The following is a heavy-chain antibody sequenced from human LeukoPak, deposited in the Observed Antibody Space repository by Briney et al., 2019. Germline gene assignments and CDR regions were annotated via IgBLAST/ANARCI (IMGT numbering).Heavy chain of an antibody. CDR3: ARGPSYYYDSSGYSGLDY. J-gene: IGHJ4*02. Sequence: SETLSLTCTVSGGSISSSSYYWGWIRQPPGKGLEWIGSIYYSGSTYYNPSLKSRVTISVDTSKNQFSLKLSSVTAADTAVYYCARGPSYYYDSSGYSGLDYWGQGTLVTVSS. CDR2: IYYSGST. V-gene: IGHV4-39*07. CDR1: GGSISSSSYY. D-gene: IGHD3-22*01.